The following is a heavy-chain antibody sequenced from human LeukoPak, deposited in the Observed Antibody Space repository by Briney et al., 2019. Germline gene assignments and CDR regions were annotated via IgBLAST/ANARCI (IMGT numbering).Heavy chain of an antibody. CDR2: IYYSGST. J-gene: IGHJ4*02. Sequence: SETLSLTCTVSGGSISSYYWSWIRQPPGKGLEWIGYIYYSGSTNYNPSLKSRVTISVDTSKNQFSLKPSSVTAADTAVYYCAIYDTGPRFDYWGQGTLVTVSS. D-gene: IGHD3-16*01. V-gene: IGHV4-59*01. CDR1: GGSISSYY. CDR3: AIYDTGPRFDY.